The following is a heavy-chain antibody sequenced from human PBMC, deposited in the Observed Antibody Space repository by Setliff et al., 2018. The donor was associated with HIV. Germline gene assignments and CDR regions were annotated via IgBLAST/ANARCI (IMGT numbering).Heavy chain of an antibody. CDR3: AKESTIAARPARYFDL. Sequence: SVKVSCKASGGTFSSYGISWVRQTPGQGLEWMGGVIPIFGTANYAQKFQGRVTITADESTSTVYMDLSSLGSEDTAMYYCAKESTIAARPARYFDLWGRGTLVTVSS. D-gene: IGHD6-6*01. V-gene: IGHV1-69*13. CDR2: VIPIFGTA. CDR1: GGTFSSYG. J-gene: IGHJ2*01.